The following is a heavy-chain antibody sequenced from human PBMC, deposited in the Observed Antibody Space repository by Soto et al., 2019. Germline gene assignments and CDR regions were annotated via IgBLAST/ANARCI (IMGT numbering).Heavy chain of an antibody. CDR3: VKGPRPLANISGLIYGRD. V-gene: IGHV3-23*01. D-gene: IGHD6-19*01. CDR2: ISDVEGAT. J-gene: IGHJ4*02. CDR1: GFSFSNYA. Sequence: GGSLRLSCAASGFSFSNYAMTWVRQAPGKGLEWVSTISDVEGATYPADSVKGWFTTSRDNSKNTVFLQMDNLRAEDTAVYFCVKGPRPLANISGLIYGRDWGQGTPVTVSS.